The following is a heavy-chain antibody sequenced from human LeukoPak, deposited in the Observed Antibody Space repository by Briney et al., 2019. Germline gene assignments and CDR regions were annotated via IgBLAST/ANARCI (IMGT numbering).Heavy chain of an antibody. V-gene: IGHV4-31*03. CDR3: ARTIRAPAHFDY. CDR2: IYYSGST. J-gene: IGHJ4*02. D-gene: IGHD5-24*01. CDR1: GGSISRGGYH. Sequence: SETPSLTCTVSGGSISRGGYHWSWIRQQPGKGLEWIGYIYYSGSTYYNPSLKSRVTISVDTSKNQFSLKLSSVTAADTAVYYCARTIRAPAHFDYWGQGTLVTVSS.